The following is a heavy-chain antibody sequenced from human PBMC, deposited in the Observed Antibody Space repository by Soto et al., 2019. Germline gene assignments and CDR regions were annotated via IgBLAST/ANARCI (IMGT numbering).Heavy chain of an antibody. CDR3: ARGGPGDTLDITMIAHDAFDI. CDR1: GYTFTSYY. J-gene: IGHJ3*02. Sequence: ASVKVSCKASGYTFTSYYMHWVRQAPGQGLEWMGIINPSGGSTSYAQKFQGRVTMTRDTSTSTVYMELSSLRSEDTAVYYCARGGPGDTLDITMIAHDAFDIWGQGSMVPVSS. D-gene: IGHD3-22*01. V-gene: IGHV1-46*01. CDR2: INPSGGST.